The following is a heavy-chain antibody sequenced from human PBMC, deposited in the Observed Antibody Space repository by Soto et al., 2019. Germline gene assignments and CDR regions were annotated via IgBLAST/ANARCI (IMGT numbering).Heavy chain of an antibody. CDR3: ARQSGPLLSPNY. CDR1: GDSIITNY. CDR2: IYYTGST. J-gene: IGHJ4*02. V-gene: IGHV4-59*08. D-gene: IGHD2-2*01. Sequence: QVQLQESGPGLVKPSETLSLTCTVSGDSIITNYWSWIRQPPGKGLEWIGYIYYTGSTKYNPSLKSRVTMSADTSKNQFSLKLSSVTAADTAVYYCARQSGPLLSPNYWGQGTLVTVSS.